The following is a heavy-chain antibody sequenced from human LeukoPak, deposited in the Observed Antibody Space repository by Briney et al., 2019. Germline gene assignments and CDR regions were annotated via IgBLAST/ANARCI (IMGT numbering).Heavy chain of an antibody. CDR3: ARSLATVCWFDP. CDR1: VYTFTGYY. J-gene: IGHJ5*02. Sequence: ASVKVSCKASVYTFTGYYMHWVRQAPGQGLEWMGWINPNSGGTNYAQKFQGRVTMTRDTSISTAYMELSRLRSDDTAVYYCARSLATVCWFDPWGQGTLVTVSS. CDR2: INPNSGGT. V-gene: IGHV1-2*02. D-gene: IGHD4-11*01.